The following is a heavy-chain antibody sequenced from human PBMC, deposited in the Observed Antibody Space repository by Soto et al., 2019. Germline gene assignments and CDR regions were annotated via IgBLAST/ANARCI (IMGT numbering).Heavy chain of an antibody. CDR2: INHSGST. CDR1: GGSFSGYY. CDR3: ARGGLSITMIVVVAFDY. D-gene: IGHD3-22*01. V-gene: IGHV4-34*01. Sequence: PSETLSLTCAVYGGSFSGYYWSWIRQPPGKGLEWIGEINHSGSTNYNPSLKSRVTISVDTSKNQFSLKLSSVTAADTAVYYCARGGLSITMIVVVAFDYWGQGTLVTVSS. J-gene: IGHJ4*02.